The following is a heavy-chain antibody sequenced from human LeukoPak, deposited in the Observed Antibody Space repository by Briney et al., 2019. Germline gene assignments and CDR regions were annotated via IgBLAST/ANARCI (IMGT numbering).Heavy chain of an antibody. Sequence: PETLSLTCSVSGGSISSHYCSWIRQSPGKGLEWIGCMYSSGDTKYNPSLKSRVTISVDTSNNQFSLRLTSVTAADTAVYYCARASGYEHIDYWGQGTLVTVSS. CDR2: MYSSGDT. CDR3: ARASGYEHIDY. V-gene: IGHV4-59*11. D-gene: IGHD6-25*01. J-gene: IGHJ4*02. CDR1: GGSISSHY.